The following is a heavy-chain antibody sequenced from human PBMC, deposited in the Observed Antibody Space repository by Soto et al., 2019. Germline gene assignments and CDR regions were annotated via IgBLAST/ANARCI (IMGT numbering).Heavy chain of an antibody. V-gene: IGHV3-9*01. D-gene: IGHD2-15*01. CDR2: ISWNSGSI. CDR1: GFPFDDYS. Sequence: GGSLRLSCAAAGFPFDDYSMHWVRQAPGKGLEWVSGISWNSGSIGYADSVKGRFTISRDNAKNSLYLQMNSLRAEDTALYYCAKDRGRGGAATYDAFDIWGQGTMVTVSS. CDR3: AKDRGRGGAATYDAFDI. J-gene: IGHJ3*02.